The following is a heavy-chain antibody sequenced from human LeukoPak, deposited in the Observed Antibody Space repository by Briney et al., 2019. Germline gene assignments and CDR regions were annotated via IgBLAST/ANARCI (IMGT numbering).Heavy chain of an antibody. J-gene: IGHJ4*02. CDR1: GFTFSSYS. CDR3: ARDPNDYYDSSGYYLTLDY. V-gene: IGHV3-21*01. D-gene: IGHD3-22*01. Sequence: GGSLRLSCAASGFTFSSYSMNWVRQAPGKGLEWVSSISSSSSYIYYADSVKGRFTISRDNAKSSLYLQMNSLRAEDTAVYYCARDPNDYYDSSGYYLTLDYWGQGTLVTVSS. CDR2: ISSSSSYI.